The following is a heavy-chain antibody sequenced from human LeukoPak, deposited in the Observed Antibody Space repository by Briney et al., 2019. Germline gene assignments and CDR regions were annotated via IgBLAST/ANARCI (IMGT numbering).Heavy chain of an antibody. J-gene: IGHJ1*01. CDR1: LNSFTDYY. CDR3: ATGGLTTFGVGEH. D-gene: IGHD3-3*01. CDR2: INANSGGT. V-gene: IGHV1-2*02. Sequence: ASVKVSCKSSLNSFTDYYIHCMRQAPGQGLEWMGCINANSGGTKHAQNFQGRVTMTRDTSIATAYMELSGLRSDDTAIYYCATGGLTTFGVGEHWGQGALITVSS.